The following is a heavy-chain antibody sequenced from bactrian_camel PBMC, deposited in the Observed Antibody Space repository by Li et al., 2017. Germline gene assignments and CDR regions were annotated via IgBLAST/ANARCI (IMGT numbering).Heavy chain of an antibody. CDR1: GFPFGKFD. Sequence: VQLVESGGGLVQPGGSLRLSCAVSGFPFGKFDQAWVRQAPGKGLEWVASIYTGGGTTYYTDSVRGRFTISRDNAENTVYLQLNSLKTEDGDMYYCAQETYGTPAYWCQGTQVTVS. CDR3: AQETYGTPAY. D-gene: IGHD2*01. J-gene: IGHJ4*01. CDR2: IYTGGGTT. V-gene: IGHV3S40*01.